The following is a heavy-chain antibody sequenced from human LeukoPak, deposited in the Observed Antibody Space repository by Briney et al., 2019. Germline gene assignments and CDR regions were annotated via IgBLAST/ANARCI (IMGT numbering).Heavy chain of an antibody. Sequence: GSLRLSCAASGFIFSNYAMHWVRQAPGKGLEWVAVIWYDGSDKYYADSVKGRFTISRDNSKSTLYLQMNSLRAEDTAVYYCAKAMGSTFSGSNDYWGQGTLVTVSS. V-gene: IGHV3-33*06. J-gene: IGHJ4*02. D-gene: IGHD2/OR15-2a*01. CDR2: IWYDGSDK. CDR3: AKAMGSTFSGSNDY. CDR1: GFIFSNYA.